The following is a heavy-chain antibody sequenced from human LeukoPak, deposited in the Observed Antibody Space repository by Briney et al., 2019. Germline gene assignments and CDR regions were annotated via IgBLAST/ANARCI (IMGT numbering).Heavy chain of an antibody. D-gene: IGHD2-15*01. V-gene: IGHV3-53*01. CDR2: IYSGGNI. CDR3: AGRHCSGGGCYFAGADPFDY. J-gene: IGHJ4*02. Sequence: GGSLRLSCAASGFTVSSTYMSWVRQAPGKGLDWVSVIYSGGNIYYIESVKGRFTISRDTSKNTLYLQMNSLRAEDTAVYFCAGRHCSGGGCYFAGADPFDYWGQGTLVTVSS. CDR1: GFTVSSTY.